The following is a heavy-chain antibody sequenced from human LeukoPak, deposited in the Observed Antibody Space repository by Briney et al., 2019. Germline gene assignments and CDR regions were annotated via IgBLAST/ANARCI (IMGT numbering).Heavy chain of an antibody. CDR3: AKDKDVAGRLREITMVRGVRFDFDY. CDR1: GFTFSNYG. J-gene: IGHJ4*02. Sequence: GGSLRLSCAASGFTFSNYGMHWVRQAPGKGLEWVALISFDGSQKYYADSVKGRFTISRDNSKNTLYLQMNSLRAEDTAVYYCAKDKDVAGRLREITMVRGVRFDFDYWGQGTLVTVSS. V-gene: IGHV3-30*02. D-gene: IGHD3-10*01. CDR2: ISFDGSQK.